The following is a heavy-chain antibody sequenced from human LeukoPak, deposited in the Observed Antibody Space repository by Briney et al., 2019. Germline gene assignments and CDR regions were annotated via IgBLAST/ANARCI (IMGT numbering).Heavy chain of an antibody. V-gene: IGHV5-10-1*01. D-gene: IGHD3-22*01. Sequence: GESLKISCKGSGYSFTSYWISWVRQMPGKGLEWMGRIDPSDSYTNYSPSFQGHVTISADKSISTAYLQWSSLKASGTAMYYCARLKDYYDSSGYPDYWGQGTLVTVSS. CDR1: GYSFTSYW. CDR3: ARLKDYYDSSGYPDY. J-gene: IGHJ4*02. CDR2: IDPSDSYT.